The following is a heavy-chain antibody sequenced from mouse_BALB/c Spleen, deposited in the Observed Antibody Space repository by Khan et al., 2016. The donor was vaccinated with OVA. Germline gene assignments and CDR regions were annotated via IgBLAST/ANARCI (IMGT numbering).Heavy chain of an antibody. V-gene: IGHV3-6*02. Sequence: EVQLQESGPGLVKPSQSLSLTCSVTGYSITSGYFWNWIRQFPGNKLEWMGYIRYDGDSNYNPSLKNRISITRDTSKNRFFLKSNSLIPEDTATYYCARGGSSGPAWFTYWGQGTLVTVSA. J-gene: IGHJ3*01. CDR2: IRYDGDS. CDR3: ARGGSSGPAWFTY. CDR1: GYSITSGYF. D-gene: IGHD3-1*01.